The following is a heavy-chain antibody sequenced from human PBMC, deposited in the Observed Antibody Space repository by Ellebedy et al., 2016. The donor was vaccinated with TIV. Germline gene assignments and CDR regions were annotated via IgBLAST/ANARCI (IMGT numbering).Heavy chain of an antibody. D-gene: IGHD2-2*01. CDR1: GGSISSSYNY. CDR3: ARGPAIDAFDI. J-gene: IGHJ3*02. CDR2: IYSSGST. Sequence: SETLSLXCTVSGGSISSSYNYWVWIRQPPGKGLEWIGSIYSSGSTHYNAFLKSRLTISSDTSKNQFSLKLTSLTAADTAVYYCARGPAIDAFDIWGQGTMVAVSS. V-gene: IGHV4-39*07.